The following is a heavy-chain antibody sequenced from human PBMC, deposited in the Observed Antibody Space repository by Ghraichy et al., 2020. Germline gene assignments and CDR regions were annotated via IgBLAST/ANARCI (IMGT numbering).Heavy chain of an antibody. Sequence: SETLSLTCTVSGGSITINNYYWDWIRQPPGKGLEWIGSIYYRGTTYYSPSLKSRVTISVDTSKNHFSLKLSSVTAADTAVYYCARLARTHFDYWGQGTLVTVSS. J-gene: IGHJ4*02. CDR2: IYYRGTT. V-gene: IGHV4-39*02. CDR1: GGSITINNYY. CDR3: ARLARTHFDY.